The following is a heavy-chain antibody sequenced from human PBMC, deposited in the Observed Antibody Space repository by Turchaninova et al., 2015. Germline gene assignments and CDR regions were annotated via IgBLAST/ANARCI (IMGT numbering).Heavy chain of an antibody. CDR3: ARDYPFDY. Sequence: QVQLVQSGAEVKKPGASVTVSCKASGYTFTAYYLHWVRQAPGQGLEWMGRINSNSGGTNYAQRFQGRLTMTRDTSSTTAYMELSRLSSDDTAVYYCARDYPFDYWGQGTLVTVSS. V-gene: IGHV1-2*06. CDR2: INSNSGGT. J-gene: IGHJ4*02. CDR1: GYTFTAYY.